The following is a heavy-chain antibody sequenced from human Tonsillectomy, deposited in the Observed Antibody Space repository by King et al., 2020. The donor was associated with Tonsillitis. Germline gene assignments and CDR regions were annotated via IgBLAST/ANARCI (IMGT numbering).Heavy chain of an antibody. CDR1: GSISGSY. Sequence: VQLQESGPGLVKPSETLSLTCTVSGSISGSYWSWSWQPPGKGLEWIGYIYYSGATNYNPSLRSLVTISVDTSKNQFSLKLRSVTAADTAVYYCARLDYFGSGRYWYLDLWGRGTLVTVSS. V-gene: IGHV4-59*08. J-gene: IGHJ2*01. CDR3: ARLDYFGSGRYWYLDL. CDR2: IYYSGAT. D-gene: IGHD3-10*01.